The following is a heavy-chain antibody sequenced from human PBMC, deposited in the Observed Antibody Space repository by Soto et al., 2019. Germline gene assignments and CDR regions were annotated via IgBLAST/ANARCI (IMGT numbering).Heavy chain of an antibody. CDR1: GGSISSSSYY. CDR3: ARPSGHHYYYYGMDV. V-gene: IGHV4-39*01. J-gene: IGHJ6*02. CDR2: IYYSGST. Sequence: SETLSLTCTVSGGSISSSSYYWGWIRQPPGKGLEWIGSIYYSGSTYYNPSLKSRVTISVDTSKNQFSLKLSSVTAADTAVYYCARPSGHHYYYYGMDVWGQGTTVTVSS. D-gene: IGHD2-8*02.